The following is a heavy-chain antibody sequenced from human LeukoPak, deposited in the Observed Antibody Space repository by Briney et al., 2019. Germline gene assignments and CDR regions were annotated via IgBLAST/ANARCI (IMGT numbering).Heavy chain of an antibody. CDR1: GYSFSSYW. CDR2: IYPGDSDT. D-gene: IGHD2-2*01. CDR3: ARRAGYCSGANCYFSTMDV. Sequence: RGESLKISCKGSGYSFSSYWIGWVRQMPGKGLEWMGIIYPGDSDTRYSPSFQGQVTISADKSINTAYLQWSSLKASDTAIYYCARRAGYCSGANCYFSTMDVWGQGTTVTVSS. V-gene: IGHV5-51*01. J-gene: IGHJ6*02.